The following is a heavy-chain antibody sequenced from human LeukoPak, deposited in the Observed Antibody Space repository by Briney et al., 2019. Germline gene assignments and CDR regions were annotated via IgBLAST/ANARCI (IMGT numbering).Heavy chain of an antibody. J-gene: IGHJ6*03. CDR3: ASLTGTTDYYFYYMDV. Sequence: SETLSLTCAVYGGSFSGYYWSWIRQPPGKGLEWIGEINHSGSTNYNPSLKSRVTISIDTSKNQFSLKLSSVTVADTALYYCASLTGTTDYYFYYMDVWGKGTTVTVSS. V-gene: IGHV4-34*01. CDR1: GGSFSGYY. CDR2: INHSGST. D-gene: IGHD1-20*01.